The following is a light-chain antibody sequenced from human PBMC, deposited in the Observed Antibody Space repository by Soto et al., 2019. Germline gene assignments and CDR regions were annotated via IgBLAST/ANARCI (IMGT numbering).Light chain of an antibody. Sequence: EIVLTQSPGTLSLSPGERATLSCRASQSVSSSYLAWYQQKPGQAPRLLIYGASSGATGIPERFSGSGSGTDFTLTISRLEPEDFAVYYCQQYGSSPYTFGQGTKLEIK. J-gene: IGKJ2*01. CDR1: QSVSSSY. CDR3: QQYGSSPYT. V-gene: IGKV3-20*01. CDR2: GAS.